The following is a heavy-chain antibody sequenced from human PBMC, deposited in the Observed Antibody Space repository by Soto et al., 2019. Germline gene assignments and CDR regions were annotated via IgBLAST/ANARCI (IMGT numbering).Heavy chain of an antibody. Sequence: GGSLRLSCAASGFTFSSYAMSWVRQAPGKGLEWASAISGSGGSTYYADSVKGRFTISRDNSKNTLYLQMNSLRAEDTAVYYFAKDHGNIYPVAGTGVPGSWGQGTLVTVSS. CDR3: AKDHGNIYPVAGTGVPGS. CDR2: ISGSGGST. D-gene: IGHD6-19*01. CDR1: GFTFSSYA. J-gene: IGHJ5*02. V-gene: IGHV3-23*01.